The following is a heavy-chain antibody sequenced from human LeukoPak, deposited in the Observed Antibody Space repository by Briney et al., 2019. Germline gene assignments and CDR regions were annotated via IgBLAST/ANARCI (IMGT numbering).Heavy chain of an antibody. CDR2: ISGSGHIT. D-gene: IGHD6-19*01. J-gene: IGHJ5*02. CDR3: ARDKGSYSSGWYDLNWFDP. Sequence: SGGSLRLSCAASGFTFSSYAMSWVRQAPGRGLEWVSTISGSGHITFYADSVKGRFTISSDNSKNTLYLQMNSLRAEDTAVYYCARDKGSYSSGWYDLNWFDPWGQGTLVTVSS. V-gene: IGHV3-23*01. CDR1: GFTFSSYA.